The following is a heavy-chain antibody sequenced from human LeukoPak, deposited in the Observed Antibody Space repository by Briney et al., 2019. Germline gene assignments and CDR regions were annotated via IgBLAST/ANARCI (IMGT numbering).Heavy chain of an antibody. CDR1: GFTFNSYW. CDR2: IKEDGTEK. Sequence: GGSLRLSCAASGFTFNSYWMTWVRQTPGKGLEWVANIKEDGTEKNLVDSVKGRFTISRDNTKNLLFLEMNNLRGDDTAIYYCVRESRPGGAMGLYHNLDYWGQGTLVAVSS. V-gene: IGHV3-7*01. J-gene: IGHJ4*02. D-gene: IGHD1-1*01. CDR3: VRESRPGGAMGLYHNLDY.